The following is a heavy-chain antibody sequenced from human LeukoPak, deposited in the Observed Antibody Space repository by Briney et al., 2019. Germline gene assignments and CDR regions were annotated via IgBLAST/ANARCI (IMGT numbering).Heavy chain of an antibody. J-gene: IGHJ4*02. Sequence: PGRSLRLSCAASGFNFDDFAMHWVRQAPGKGLEWVSGISWNSGSIGYADSVKGRFTISRDNAKNSLYLQMNSLRAEDTALYYCAKTDSSGWSAEPSTYYFDYWGQGTLVTVSS. CDR3: AKTDSSGWSAEPSTYYFDY. V-gene: IGHV3-9*01. CDR2: ISWNSGSI. CDR1: GFNFDDFA. D-gene: IGHD6-19*01.